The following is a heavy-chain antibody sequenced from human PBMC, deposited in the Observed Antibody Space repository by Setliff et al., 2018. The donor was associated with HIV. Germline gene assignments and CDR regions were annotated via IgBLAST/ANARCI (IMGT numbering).Heavy chain of an antibody. CDR3: ARERPGDHYESTGYQLADWFDP. V-gene: IGHV1-69*10. CDR2: IIPIVTIA. Sequence: VKVSCKASGGSFTSYTFSWVRQAPGQGLEWMGRIIPIVTIAHYAEQFVGRVTITADKSTSTTYMEVSSLRSEDTAVYYCARERPGDHYESTGYQLADWFDPWGQGTLVTVSS. D-gene: IGHD3-22*01. CDR1: GGSFTSYT. J-gene: IGHJ5*02.